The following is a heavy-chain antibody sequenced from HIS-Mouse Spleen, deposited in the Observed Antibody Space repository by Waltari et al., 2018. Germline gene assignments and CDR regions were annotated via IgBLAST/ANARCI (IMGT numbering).Heavy chain of an antibody. V-gene: IGHV4-39*07. CDR2: FNYSGGT. CDR1: GGSISSSSYY. D-gene: IGHD6-13*01. Sequence: QLQLQESGPGLVKPSETLSLTCTVSGGSISSSSYYWGWIRQPPGKGLEWIGSFNYSGGTYYNPSLKTRVTISVDTSKNQFSLKLSSVTAADTAVYYCAREIPYSSSWYDWYFDLWGRGTLVTVSS. J-gene: IGHJ2*01. CDR3: AREIPYSSSWYDWYFDL.